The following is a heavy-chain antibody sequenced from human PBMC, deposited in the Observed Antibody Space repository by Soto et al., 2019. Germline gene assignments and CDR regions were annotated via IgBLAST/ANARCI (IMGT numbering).Heavy chain of an antibody. CDR3: AREVGHMDV. Sequence: ASVKVSCKAFGYTFTTDGINWVRQAPGQGLEWMGWVSPYNGDTTYAQKVQGRVTMTTDTSTRTAYLELRSLRFDDTAVYYCAREVGHMDVWGQGTTVTVSS. CDR1: GYTFTTDG. CDR2: VSPYNGDT. J-gene: IGHJ6*02. V-gene: IGHV1-18*04.